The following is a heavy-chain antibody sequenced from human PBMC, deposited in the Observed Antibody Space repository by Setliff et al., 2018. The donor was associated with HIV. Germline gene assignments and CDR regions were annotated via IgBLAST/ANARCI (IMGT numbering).Heavy chain of an antibody. J-gene: IGHJ4*02. D-gene: IGHD6-13*01. V-gene: IGHV3-30*02. CDR3: ARVFSSSWYGIDC. CDR2: IRYDGSDI. CDR1: GFTFSSHG. Sequence: GGSLRLSCEASGFTFSSHGMHWLRQAPGKGLEWVTFIRYDGSDIHYADSVKGRFTISRDNSKNTLYLQMNSLRVEDAAVYYCARVFSSSWYGIDCWGQGTLVTVSS.